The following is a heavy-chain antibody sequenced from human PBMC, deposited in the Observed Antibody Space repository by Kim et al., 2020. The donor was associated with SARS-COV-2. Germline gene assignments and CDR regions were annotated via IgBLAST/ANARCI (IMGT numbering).Heavy chain of an antibody. CDR3: ARGWGGGPYGMDV. V-gene: IGHV6-1*01. D-gene: IGHD2-15*01. J-gene: IGHJ6*02. Sequence: YAVTVKSRKTINPATPKNQFSLQLNSVTPEDTAVYYCARGWGGGPYGMDVWGQGTTVTVSS.